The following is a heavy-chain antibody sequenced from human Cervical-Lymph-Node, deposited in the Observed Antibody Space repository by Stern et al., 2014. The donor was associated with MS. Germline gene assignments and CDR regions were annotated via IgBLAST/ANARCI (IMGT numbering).Heavy chain of an antibody. CDR2: ISSDGNAQ. J-gene: IGHJ4*02. D-gene: IGHD6-19*01. CDR1: GFSFSSYA. V-gene: IGHV3-30*04. CDR3: ASKAVPHTGPAPFGY. Sequence: VQLVESGGGVVQPGTSLRLSCAASGFSFSSYAMHWVRQAPGKGLEWVAVISSDGNAQFYADSVRGRFTISRDNSKTTVFLQMNSLIFEDTAVYFCASKAVPHTGPAPFGYWGQGALVTVSS.